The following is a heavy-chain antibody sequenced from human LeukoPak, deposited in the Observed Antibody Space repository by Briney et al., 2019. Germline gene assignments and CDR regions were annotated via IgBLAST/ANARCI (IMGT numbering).Heavy chain of an antibody. CDR3: AKGPTVALYSYYFDY. Sequence: PGGSLRLSCAASGFTFSSYAMSWVRQAPGKGLEWVSAISGSGGSTYYADSVKGRFTISRDSSKNTLYLQMNSLRAEDTAVYYCAKGPTVALYSYYFDYWDQGTLVTVSS. CDR1: GFTFSSYA. CDR2: ISGSGGST. D-gene: IGHD2-21*01. J-gene: IGHJ4*02. V-gene: IGHV3-23*01.